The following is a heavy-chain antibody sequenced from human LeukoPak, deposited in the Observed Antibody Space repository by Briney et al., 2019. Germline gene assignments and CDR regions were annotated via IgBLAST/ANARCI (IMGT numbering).Heavy chain of an antibody. J-gene: IGHJ5*02. Sequence: SETLSLTRTVSGGSISSYYWSWIRQPPGKGPEWIGYIYYSGSTNYNPSLKSRVTISVDTSENQFSLKLSSVTAADTAVYYCARDANYYDSSGYTFNWFDPWGQGTLVTVSS. CDR3: ARDANYYDSSGYTFNWFDP. V-gene: IGHV4-59*01. CDR2: IYYSGST. CDR1: GGSISSYY. D-gene: IGHD3-22*01.